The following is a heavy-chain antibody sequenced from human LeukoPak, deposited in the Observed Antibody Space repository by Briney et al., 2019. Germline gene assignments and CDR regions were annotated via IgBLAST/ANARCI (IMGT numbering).Heavy chain of an antibody. CDR3: AREPRRDGNWFDP. J-gene: IGHJ5*02. Sequence: SETLSLTCTVSGGSISSYYWSWIRQPPGKGLEWIAYMFYSGTTNYNPSLKSRVTISVDTSKNQFSLKLSSVTAADTAVYYCAREPRRDGNWFDPWGQGTLVTVSS. CDR2: MFYSGTT. V-gene: IGHV4-59*12. D-gene: IGHD5-24*01. CDR1: GGSISSYY.